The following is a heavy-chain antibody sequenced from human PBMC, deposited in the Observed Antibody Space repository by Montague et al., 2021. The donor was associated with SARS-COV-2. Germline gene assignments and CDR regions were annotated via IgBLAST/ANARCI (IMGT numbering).Heavy chain of an antibody. CDR2: INYSGSA. J-gene: IGHJ6*02. D-gene: IGHD3-10*01. CDR3: ARGVYDSGNYYTLDQYYGLDV. V-gene: IGHV4-34*01. Sequence: SETLSLTCAVYGGSTSGAYWNWVRQPPRKGLVWIAEINYSGSANYNPSLKSRVTLSVDRSKNQFSLQLWSVTAADRAVYYCARGVYDSGNYYTLDQYYGLDVWSHGTTVAASS. CDR1: GGSTSGAY.